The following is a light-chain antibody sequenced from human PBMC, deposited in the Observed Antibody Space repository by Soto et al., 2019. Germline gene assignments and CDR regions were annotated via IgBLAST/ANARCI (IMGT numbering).Light chain of an antibody. CDR2: EVT. J-gene: IGLJ1*01. CDR3: SSYAGSNNFV. Sequence: QSVLTQPPSAPGSPGQSVTISCTGTSSDVGGYDYVSWYQQHPGKAPKLMIYEVTKRPSGVPDRFSGSKSGTTASLTVSGLQAEDEADYYCSSYAGSNNFVFGTGTKVTVL. V-gene: IGLV2-8*01. CDR1: SSDVGGYDY.